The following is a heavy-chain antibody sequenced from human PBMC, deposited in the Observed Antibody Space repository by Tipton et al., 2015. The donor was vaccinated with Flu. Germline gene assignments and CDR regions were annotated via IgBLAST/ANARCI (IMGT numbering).Heavy chain of an antibody. Sequence: LRLSCTVSGDSISSYYWSWIRQPPGKGLEWIGYMYYSGSTKYNPSLKSRVTISIDTSKNQFSLKLISVTAADTAVYYCARDLKWSSAYYNPFGYWGQGTLVTVSS. V-gene: IGHV4-59*01. J-gene: IGHJ4*02. CDR1: GDSISSYY. D-gene: IGHD3-22*01. CDR3: ARDLKWSSAYYNPFGY. CDR2: MYYSGST.